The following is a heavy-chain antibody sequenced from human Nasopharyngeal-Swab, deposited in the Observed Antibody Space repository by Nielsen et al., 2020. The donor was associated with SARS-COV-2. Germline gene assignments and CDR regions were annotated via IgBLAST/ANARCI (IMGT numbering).Heavy chain of an antibody. CDR3: AKGVVVVAGYYFDY. CDR2: TYYRSKWYN. V-gene: IGHV6-1*01. J-gene: IGHJ4*02. D-gene: IGHD2-15*01. Sequence: WLRQSPSRGLEWLGRTYYRSKWYNDYAVSVKSRITINPDTSKNQFSLQLNSVTPEDTAVYYCAKGVVVVAGYYFDYWGQGTLVTVSS.